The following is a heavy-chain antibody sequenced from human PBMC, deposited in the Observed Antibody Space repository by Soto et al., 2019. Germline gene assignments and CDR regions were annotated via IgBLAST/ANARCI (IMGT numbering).Heavy chain of an antibody. Sequence: GSSLRLCCAASGCTFTSYAVCWVRQAPGKGRKWVSSISASDDCTYYADSVKGGLTISRDNSKKTGYPRMNSLRAEDTAVNFCAKDLPRVLQVAGIPRPDDAFHIWSQG. J-gene: IGHJ3*02. CDR2: ISASDDCT. CDR1: GCTFTSYA. CDR3: AKDLPRVLQVAGIPRPDDAFHI. V-gene: IGHV3-23*01. D-gene: IGHD1-1*01.